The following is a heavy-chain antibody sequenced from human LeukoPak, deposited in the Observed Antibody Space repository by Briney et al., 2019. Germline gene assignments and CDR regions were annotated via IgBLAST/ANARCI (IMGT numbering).Heavy chain of an antibody. V-gene: IGHV3-23*01. CDR3: AKDNAFGGEDC. CDR2: IHNSGGTT. J-gene: IGHJ4*02. Sequence: GGSLRLSCTASGFTFSSYTMNWVRQAPGKGLEWVSAIHNSGGTTSYADSVKGRFTISRGNSKNTLFLQMNSLRAEDTAVYYCAKDNAFGGEDCWVQGTLVTVSS. D-gene: IGHD3-16*01. CDR1: GFTFSSYT.